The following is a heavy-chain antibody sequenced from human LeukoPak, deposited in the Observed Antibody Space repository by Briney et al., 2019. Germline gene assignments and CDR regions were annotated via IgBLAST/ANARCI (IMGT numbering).Heavy chain of an antibody. V-gene: IGHV1-2*02. CDR3: ARDRDSSWPLPLNWFDP. CDR2: INPNSGGT. J-gene: IGHJ5*02. D-gene: IGHD6-13*01. Sequence: ASVKVSCKASGYTFTGYYMHWVRQAPGQGLEWMGWINPNSGGTNYAQKFQGRVTMTRDTSISTAYMELSRLRSDDTAVYYCARDRDSSWPLPLNWFDPWGQGTPVTVSS. CDR1: GYTFTGYY.